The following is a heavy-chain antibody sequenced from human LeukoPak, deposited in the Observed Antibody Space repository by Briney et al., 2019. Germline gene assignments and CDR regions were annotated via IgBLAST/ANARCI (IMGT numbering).Heavy chain of an antibody. Sequence: ASVKVSCKASGGTFSSYAISWVRQAPGQGLEWMGGIIPIFGTANYAQKFQGRVTITTDESTSTAYMELSSLRSEDTAVYYCARDRVEQGVLEGYCYMDVWGKGTTVTVSS. V-gene: IGHV1-69*05. D-gene: IGHD6-6*01. CDR2: IIPIFGTA. CDR3: ARDRVEQGVLEGYCYMDV. J-gene: IGHJ6*03. CDR1: GGTFSSYA.